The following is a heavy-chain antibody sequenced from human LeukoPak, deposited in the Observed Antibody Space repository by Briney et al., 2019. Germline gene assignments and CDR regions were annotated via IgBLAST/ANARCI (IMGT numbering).Heavy chain of an antibody. CDR2: TYYRSKWFS. CDR3: ARKGTVTTPFDY. CDR1: GDSVSSVSAA. Sequence: SQTLPLTCAISGDSVSSVSAAWNWIRQSPSRGLEWLGRTYYRSKWFSDYALSVKSRITINADTSKNQFSLQLNSVTPEDTAVYYCARKGTVTTPFDYWGQGILVTVSS. J-gene: IGHJ4*02. V-gene: IGHV6-1*01. D-gene: IGHD4-11*01.